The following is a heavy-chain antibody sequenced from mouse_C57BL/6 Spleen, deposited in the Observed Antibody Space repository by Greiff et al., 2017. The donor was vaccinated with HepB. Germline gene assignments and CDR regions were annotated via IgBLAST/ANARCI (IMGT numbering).Heavy chain of an antibody. CDR3: ARGKFITTVPFYWYFDV. CDR1: GYTFTSYW. V-gene: IGHV1-53*01. D-gene: IGHD1-1*01. Sequence: QVQLQQPGTELVKPGASVKLSCKASGYTFTSYWMHWVKQSPVQGLEWIGNINPSNGGTNYNEKFKSKATLTVDKSSSTAYMQLSSLTSEDSAVYYCARGKFITTVPFYWYFDVWGTGTTVTVSS. J-gene: IGHJ1*03. CDR2: INPSNGGT.